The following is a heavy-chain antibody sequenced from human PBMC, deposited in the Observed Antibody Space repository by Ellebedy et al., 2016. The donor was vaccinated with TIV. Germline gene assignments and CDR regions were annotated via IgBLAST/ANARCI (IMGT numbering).Heavy chain of an antibody. CDR2: IKSVGSGT. CDR3: ARGTGSDQLRFGMDV. CDR1: GFTFSNYW. Sequence: GGSLRLSXAASGFTFSNYWMHWVRQAPGKGLVWVPRIKSVGSGTTYADSVKGRFTTSRDNAKNTVYLQMNSLRAEDTAVYYCARGTGSDQLRFGMDVWGQGTTVTVS. J-gene: IGHJ6*02. V-gene: IGHV3-74*01. D-gene: IGHD4-23*01.